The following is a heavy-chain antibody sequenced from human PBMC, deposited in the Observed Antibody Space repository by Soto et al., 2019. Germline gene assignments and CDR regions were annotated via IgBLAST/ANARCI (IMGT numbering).Heavy chain of an antibody. V-gene: IGHV3-23*01. J-gene: IGHJ3*02. CDR2: ISGSGGST. D-gene: IGHD3-3*01. CDR1: GFTFSSYA. CDR3: AKDGITIFCVVIIYAYDI. Sequence: PGGSLRLSCAASGFTFSSYAMSWVRQAPGKGLEWVSAISGSGGSTYYADSVKGRFTISRDNSKNTLYLQMNSLRAEDTAVYYCAKDGITIFCVVIIYAYDIWGQGTMVTVS.